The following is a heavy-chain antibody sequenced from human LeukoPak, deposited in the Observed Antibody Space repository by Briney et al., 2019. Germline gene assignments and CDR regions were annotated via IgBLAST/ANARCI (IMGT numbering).Heavy chain of an antibody. CDR3: ARGPPLQFYGSGRSRRSRSPFDY. CDR1: GYTYTSYE. Sequence: ASVKVSFKSSGYTYTSYEINWVRQATGQGLEGMGWMNPNSGNTGYAQKFQGRVTMTRNTSISTAYMELSSLRSEDTAVYYCARGPPLQFYGSGRSRRSRSPFDYWGQGTLVTVSS. CDR2: MNPNSGNT. J-gene: IGHJ4*02. D-gene: IGHD3-10*01. V-gene: IGHV1-8*01.